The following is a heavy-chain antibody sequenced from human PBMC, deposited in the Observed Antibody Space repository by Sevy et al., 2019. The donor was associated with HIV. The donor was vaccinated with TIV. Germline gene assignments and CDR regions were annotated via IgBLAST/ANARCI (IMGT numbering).Heavy chain of an antibody. J-gene: IGHJ4*02. CDR2: SKNKANRYST. Sequence: GGSLRVSCAASGFTFSDHYMDWVRQSPGKGLEWVGRSKNKANRYSTEYAASVKGRFTISRDDSEHSLYLQMNILKTDDTAVYYCSSDYFVYWGRGTLVTVSS. V-gene: IGHV3-72*01. CDR1: GFTFSDHY. CDR3: SSDYFVY. D-gene: IGHD3-10*01.